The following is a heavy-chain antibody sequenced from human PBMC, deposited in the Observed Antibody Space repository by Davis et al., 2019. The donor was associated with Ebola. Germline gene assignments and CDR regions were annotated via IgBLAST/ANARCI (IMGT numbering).Heavy chain of an antibody. J-gene: IGHJ6*02. Sequence: AASVKVSCKASGYTFTSYGISWVRQAPGQGLEWMGRINPNSGGTNYAQQFQGRVTMTRDTSISTAYMELSSLRSEDTAVYYCARGGTAMAPGGMDVWGQGTTVTVSS. D-gene: IGHD5-18*01. CDR2: INPNSGGT. CDR1: GYTFTSYG. CDR3: ARGGTAMAPGGMDV. V-gene: IGHV1-2*06.